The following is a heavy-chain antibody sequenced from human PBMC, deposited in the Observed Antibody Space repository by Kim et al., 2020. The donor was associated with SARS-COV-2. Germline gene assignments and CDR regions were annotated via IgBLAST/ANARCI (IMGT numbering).Heavy chain of an antibody. Sequence: GGSLRLSCAASKFPFNTYAMSWVRQAPGRGLEWVSTVSDSGVTTFYADSVKGRFTISRDNSKNTLFLHMNSLRVEDTAVYYCTGSRGGLRFHSFDYWGQGTLVTVSS. V-gene: IGHV3-23*01. CDR3: TGSRGGLRFHSFDY. CDR1: KFPFNTYA. CDR2: VSDSGVTT. D-gene: IGHD5-12*01. J-gene: IGHJ4*02.